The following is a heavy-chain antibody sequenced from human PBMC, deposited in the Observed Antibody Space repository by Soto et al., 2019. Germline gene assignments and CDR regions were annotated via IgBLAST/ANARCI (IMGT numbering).Heavy chain of an antibody. D-gene: IGHD3-10*01. Sequence: SETLSLTCTVSGGSISSGCDYWSWIRQHPGKGLEWIGYIYYSGSTYYNPSLKSRVTISVDTSKNQFSLKLSSVTAADTAVYYCARDYGESSAFDIWGQGTMVTVSS. CDR1: GGSISSGCDY. CDR2: IYYSGST. CDR3: ARDYGESSAFDI. V-gene: IGHV4-31*03. J-gene: IGHJ3*02.